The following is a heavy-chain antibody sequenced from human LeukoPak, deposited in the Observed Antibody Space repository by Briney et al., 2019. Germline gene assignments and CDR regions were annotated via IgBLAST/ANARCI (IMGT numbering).Heavy chain of an antibody. V-gene: IGHV4-59*01. CDR1: GGSISSYY. CDR2: IYYSGST. CDR3: ARSPGYSSGWFNY. Sequence: SETLSLTCTVSGGSISSYYWSWIRQPPGKGLERLGYIYYSGSTNYNPSLKSRVTISVDTSKNQFSLKLSSVTAADTAVYYCARSPGYSSGWFNYWGQGTLVTVSS. D-gene: IGHD6-19*01. J-gene: IGHJ4*02.